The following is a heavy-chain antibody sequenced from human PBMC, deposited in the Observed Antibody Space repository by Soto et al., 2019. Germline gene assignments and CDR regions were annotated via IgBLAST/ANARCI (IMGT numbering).Heavy chain of an antibody. CDR2: ISYDGSNK. CDR3: ARDLGLY. J-gene: IGHJ4*02. Sequence: QVQLVESGGGVVQPGRSLRLSCAASGFTFSSYAMHWVRQAPGKGLEWVAVISYDGSNKYYADSVKGRFTISRDNSKNTLYLLMNSLRAEDTAVYYCARDLGLYWGQGTLVTVSS. V-gene: IGHV3-30-3*01. CDR1: GFTFSSYA.